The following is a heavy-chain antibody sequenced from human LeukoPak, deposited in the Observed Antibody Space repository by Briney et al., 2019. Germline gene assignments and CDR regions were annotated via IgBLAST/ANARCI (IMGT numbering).Heavy chain of an antibody. CDR3: ARVRAAGRYFDY. CDR2: IYYSGST. D-gene: IGHD4-17*01. Sequence: SETLSLTCTVSGGSISSYYWSWIRQPPGKGLEWIGYIYYSGSTNYNPSLKSRVTISVDTSKNQFSLKLSSVTAADTAVYYRARVRAAGRYFDYWGQGTLVTVSS. CDR1: GGSISSYY. V-gene: IGHV4-59*01. J-gene: IGHJ4*02.